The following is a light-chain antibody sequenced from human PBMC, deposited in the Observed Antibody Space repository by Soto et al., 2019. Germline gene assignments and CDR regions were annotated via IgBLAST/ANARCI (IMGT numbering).Light chain of an antibody. Sequence: DIQVTQSPSSLSASVGDKVTITCRASQDIKYDLGWYQQKPGTAPKRLIYSASSLQSGVPSRFSGSGSETAFTLTSSSLQPEDFATYYCLQYRSFPWTFGQGTKVEIK. V-gene: IGKV1-17*01. CDR1: QDIKYD. CDR2: SAS. CDR3: LQYRSFPWT. J-gene: IGKJ1*01.